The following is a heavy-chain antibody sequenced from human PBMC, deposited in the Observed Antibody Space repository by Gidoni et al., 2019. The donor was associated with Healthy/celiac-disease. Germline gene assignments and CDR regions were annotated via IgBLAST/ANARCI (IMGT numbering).Heavy chain of an antibody. V-gene: IGHV3-73*02. CDR1: GFTFSGSA. Sequence: VQLVESGGGLVPPGGSLKLSCAASGFTFSGSAMHWVRQASGKGLEWGGRIRRKSNSYATAYAASVKGRFTISRDDSKNTAYLQMNSLKTEDTAVYYCTMGLLWFQESPVYWGQGTLVTVSS. CDR3: TMGLLWFQESPVY. J-gene: IGHJ4*02. D-gene: IGHD3-10*01. CDR2: IRRKSNSYAT.